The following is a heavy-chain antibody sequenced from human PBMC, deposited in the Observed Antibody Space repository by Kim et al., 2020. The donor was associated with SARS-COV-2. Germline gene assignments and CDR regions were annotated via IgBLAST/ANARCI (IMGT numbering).Heavy chain of an antibody. J-gene: IGHJ3*02. Sequence: GGSLRLSCTASGFTFGDYAIHWVRQAPGKGLEWIGFVRIKAYGTTQYAASVQGRFTISRDDSKSIAYLEMNSVRTEDTAVYYCVRDPPIEVVRGVILWIWGRGTMVTVSS. D-gene: IGHD3-10*01. V-gene: IGHV3-49*04. CDR3: VRDPPIEVVRGVILWI. CDR2: VRIKAYGTT. CDR1: GFTFGDYA.